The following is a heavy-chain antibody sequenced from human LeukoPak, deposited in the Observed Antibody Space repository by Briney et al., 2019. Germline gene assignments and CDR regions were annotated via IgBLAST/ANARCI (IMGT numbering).Heavy chain of an antibody. CDR1: GGSISSGDYY. J-gene: IGHJ4*02. Sequence: SQTLSLTCTVSGGSISSGDYYWSWIRQPPGKGLEWIGYIYYSGSTNYNPSLKSRVTISVDTSKNQFSLKLSSVTAADTAVYYCARVDYGDYVILDYWGQGTLVTVSS. CDR3: ARVDYGDYVILDY. V-gene: IGHV4-61*08. D-gene: IGHD4-17*01. CDR2: IYYSGST.